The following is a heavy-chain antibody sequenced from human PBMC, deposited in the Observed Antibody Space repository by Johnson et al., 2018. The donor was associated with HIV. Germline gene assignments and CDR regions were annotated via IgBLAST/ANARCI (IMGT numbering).Heavy chain of an antibody. D-gene: IGHD4-17*01. Sequence: QVHLVESGGGLVQPGGSLRLSCAASGFPFSDYYMTWIRQTPGKGLECLAYISTSGSSIYYTDSVKGRVTISRDNAKNSLFLQMNSLRAEDTAVYYCARDATPWGRDYVGYAFHIWGQGTMVTVSS. CDR3: ARDATPWGRDYVGYAFHI. V-gene: IGHV3-11*04. CDR1: GFPFSDYY. J-gene: IGHJ3*02. CDR2: ISTSGSSI.